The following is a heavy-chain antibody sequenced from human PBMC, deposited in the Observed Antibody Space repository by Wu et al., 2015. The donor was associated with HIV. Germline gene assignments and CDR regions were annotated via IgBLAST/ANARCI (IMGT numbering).Heavy chain of an antibody. Sequence: QVQLVQSGAEVKKPGASVKVSCKTSGYPFSGYGISWVRQAPGQGLQWMGWISAYNGDTNFAQKIQGRVTMTTDTSTNTAYMELSSLRSEDTAVYYCARAPRSRPSGYFQHWGQGRPGHRLL. V-gene: IGHV1-18*01. CDR1: GYPFSGYG. J-gene: IGHJ1*01. D-gene: IGHD1-26*01. CDR3: ARAPRSRPSGYFQH. CDR2: ISAYNGDT.